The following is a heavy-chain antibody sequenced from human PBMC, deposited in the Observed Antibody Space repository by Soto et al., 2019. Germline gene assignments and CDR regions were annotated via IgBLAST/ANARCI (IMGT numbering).Heavy chain of an antibody. J-gene: IGHJ4*02. CDR2: VNPSGGHT. Sequence: QVQLVQSGAEVKKPGASVKVSCKASGDTFTDYYIHWVRQAPGQGLEWMGTVNPSGGHTTYAQHFRGRMTMTRDTSTSTLYMERTSLTSEDTAVYYCARGGDVVVVTAALDYWGQGTLVTVSS. V-gene: IGHV1-46*01. D-gene: IGHD2-21*02. CDR3: ARGGDVVVVTAALDY. CDR1: GDTFTDYY.